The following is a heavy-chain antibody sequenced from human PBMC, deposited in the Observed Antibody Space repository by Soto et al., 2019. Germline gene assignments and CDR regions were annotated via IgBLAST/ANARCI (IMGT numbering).Heavy chain of an antibody. CDR2: IKSKTDGGTT. CDR1: GFTFSNAW. CDR3: ARESCWSRKNDY. V-gene: IGHV3-15*07. Sequence: GWSLRLSCAASGFTFSNAWMNWVRQAPGKGLEWVGVIKSKTDGGTTDYAAPVKGRFTISRDDSKNTLYLQMNSLKTEDTAVYYCARESCWSRKNDYWGQGTLVTVSS. J-gene: IGHJ4*02. D-gene: IGHD6-13*01.